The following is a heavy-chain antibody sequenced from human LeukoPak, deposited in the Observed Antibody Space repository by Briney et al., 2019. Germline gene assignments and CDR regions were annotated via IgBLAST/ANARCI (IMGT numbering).Heavy chain of an antibody. CDR2: TYYRSKWYN. D-gene: IGHD3-22*01. J-gene: IGHJ2*01. CDR3: TRNYYDSSGGHWFFDL. V-gene: IGHV6-1*01. Sequence: SQTLSLTCAISGYSVSRNGAAWNWLRQSPSRGLEWLGRTYYRSKWYNDYVVSVKSRITIKPDTSKNQISLQLNSVTSEDTALYYCTRNYYDSSGGHWFFDLWGRGTLVTVSS. CDR1: GYSVSRNGAA.